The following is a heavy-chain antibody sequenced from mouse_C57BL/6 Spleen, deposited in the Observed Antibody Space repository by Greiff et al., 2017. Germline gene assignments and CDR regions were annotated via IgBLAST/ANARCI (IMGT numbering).Heavy chain of an antibody. CDR2: ICPGDGDT. J-gene: IGHJ4*01. V-gene: IGHV1-82*01. CDR3: AREGLALMDY. D-gene: IGHD3-3*01. CDR1: GYAFSSSW. Sequence: VKLMESGPELVKPGASVKISCKASGYAFSSSWMNWVKQRPGTGLEWIGRICPGDGDTNYNGKFKGKATLTADKSSSTAYMQLSSLTSEDSAVYFCAREGLALMDYWGQGTSVTVSS.